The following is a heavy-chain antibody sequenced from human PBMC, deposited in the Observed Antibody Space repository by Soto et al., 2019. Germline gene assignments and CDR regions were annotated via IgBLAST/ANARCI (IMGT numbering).Heavy chain of an antibody. CDR1: GDSISRGGYF. CDR2: IYDSGSA. J-gene: IGHJ6*03. V-gene: IGHV4-31*03. Sequence: QVQLQESGPGLVKPSQTLSLTCIVSGDSISRGGYFWTWIRQHPGKGLEWIGYIYDSGSAFYNPSPHSRVTMSVDTSKTQFSLNLRSVTAADTAVFYCARGILRPNHYMDAWGKGTAVAVSS. D-gene: IGHD1-26*01. CDR3: ARGILRPNHYMDA.